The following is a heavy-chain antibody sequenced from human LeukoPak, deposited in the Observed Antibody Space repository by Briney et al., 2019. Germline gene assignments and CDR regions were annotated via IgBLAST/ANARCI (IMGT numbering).Heavy chain of an antibody. V-gene: IGHV3-30*03. J-gene: IGHJ4*02. CDR3: ARREPQGCSGTSCFAGPVGH. D-gene: IGHD2-2*01. CDR1: GFTFSNYG. Sequence: GGSLRLSCVASGFTFSNYGMHWVRQPPGKGLEWVAVISLDGGIKYYADSVKGRFTISRDNSQNTLYLQMNSLRAEDTAVYYCARREPQGCSGTSCFAGPVGHWGQGTLVTVSS. CDR2: ISLDGGIK.